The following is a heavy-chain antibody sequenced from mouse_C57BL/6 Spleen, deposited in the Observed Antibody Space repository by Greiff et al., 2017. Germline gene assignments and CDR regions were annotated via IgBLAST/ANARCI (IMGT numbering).Heavy chain of an antibody. CDR1: GYTFTSYW. D-gene: IGHD1-1*01. J-gene: IGHJ2*01. CDR3: ASRGRYYGSSYYDY. CDR2: IDPSDSYT. V-gene: IGHV1-50*01. Sequence: QVQLQQPGAELVKPGASVKLSCKASGYTFTSYWMQWVKQRPGQGLEWIGEIDPSDSYTNYNQKFKGKATLTVDTSSSTAYMQLSSLTSEDSAVYYLASRGRYYGSSYYDYWGQGTTRTVSS.